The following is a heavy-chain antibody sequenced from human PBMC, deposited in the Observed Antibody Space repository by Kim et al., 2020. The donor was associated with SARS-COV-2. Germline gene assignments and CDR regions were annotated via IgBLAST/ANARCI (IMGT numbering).Heavy chain of an antibody. CDR1: GFTFSSYS. Sequence: GGSLRLSCAASGFTFSSYSMNWVRQAPGKGLEWVSSISSSSSYIYYADSVKGRFTISRDNAKNSLYLQMNSLRAEDTAVYYCARDQGLYGSGSYLALYYYYYGMDVWGQGTTVTVSS. CDR2: ISSSSSYI. CDR3: ARDQGLYGSGSYLALYYYYYGMDV. V-gene: IGHV3-21*01. J-gene: IGHJ6*02. D-gene: IGHD3-10*01.